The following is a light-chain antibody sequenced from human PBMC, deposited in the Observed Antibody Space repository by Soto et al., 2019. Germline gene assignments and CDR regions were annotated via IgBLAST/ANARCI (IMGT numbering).Light chain of an antibody. J-gene: IGLJ1*01. CDR1: SSDVGSYSL. V-gene: IGLV2-23*01. Sequence: QSALTQPASVSGSPGQSITISCTGTSSDVGSYSLVSWDQQHPGKAPKLMIFEGSKRPSGVSNRFSGSKSGNTASLTISGLQAEEESDYYCCSYAGTTWVFGTGTKLTVL. CDR3: CSYAGTTWV. CDR2: EGS.